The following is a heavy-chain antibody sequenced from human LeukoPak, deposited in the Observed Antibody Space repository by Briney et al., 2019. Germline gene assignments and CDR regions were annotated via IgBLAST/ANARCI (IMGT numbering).Heavy chain of an antibody. J-gene: IGHJ4*02. CDR3: ASRIIYDSSGYYGDY. V-gene: IGHV4-4*08. Sequence: SETLSLTCAVYGGSFSGYYWSWIRQPPGKGLEWIGRIYTSGSTNYNPSLKSRVTISVDTSKNQFSLKLSSVTAADTAVYYCASRIIYDSSGYYGDYWGQGTLVTVSS. CDR1: GGSFSGYY. D-gene: IGHD3-22*01. CDR2: IYTSGST.